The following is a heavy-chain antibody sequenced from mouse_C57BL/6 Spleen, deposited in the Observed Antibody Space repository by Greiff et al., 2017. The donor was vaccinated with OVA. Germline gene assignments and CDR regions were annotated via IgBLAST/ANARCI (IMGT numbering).Heavy chain of an antibody. Sequence: VQLQQPGPELVKPGASVKLSCTASGYTFTSYWMHWVKQRPGQGLEWIGNINPSNGGTNYNEKFKSKATLTVDKSSSTAYMQLSSLTSEDSAVYYCARLDRGYAMDYWGQGTSVTVSS. CDR1: GYTFTSYW. CDR2: INPSNGGT. V-gene: IGHV1-53*01. D-gene: IGHD3-3*01. CDR3: ARLDRGYAMDY. J-gene: IGHJ4*01.